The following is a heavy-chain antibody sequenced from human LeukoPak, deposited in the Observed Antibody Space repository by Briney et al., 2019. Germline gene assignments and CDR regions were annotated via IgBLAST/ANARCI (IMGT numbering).Heavy chain of an antibody. CDR2: FDPEDGET. V-gene: IGHV1-24*01. Sequence: GASVKVSCKVSGYTLTELSMHWVRQAPGKGLEWMGGFDPEDGETIYAQKFQGRVTMTEDTSTDTAYMELSSLRSEDTAVYYCATDAYGDYGFDYWGQGTLVTVSS. CDR1: GYTLTELS. CDR3: ATDAYGDYGFDY. J-gene: IGHJ4*02. D-gene: IGHD4-17*01.